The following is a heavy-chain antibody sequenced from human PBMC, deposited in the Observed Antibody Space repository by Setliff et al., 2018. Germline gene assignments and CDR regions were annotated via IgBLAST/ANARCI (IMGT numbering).Heavy chain of an antibody. CDR1: GYSISSGYI. CDR3: ARDLGHGGDSDY. Sequence: PSETLSLTCTVSGYSISSGYIWGWIRQPPGKGLEWVGNIGNTGSINYNPSLKSRLTISRDTSKNQVSLKLNSVTATDTAVYYCARDLGHGGDSDYWGQGILVTVSS. D-gene: IGHD2-21*02. J-gene: IGHJ4*02. V-gene: IGHV4-38-2*02. CDR2: IGNTGSI.